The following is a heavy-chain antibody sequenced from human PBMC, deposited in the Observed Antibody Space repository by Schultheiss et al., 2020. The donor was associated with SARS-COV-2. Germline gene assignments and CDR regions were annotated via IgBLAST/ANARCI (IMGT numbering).Heavy chain of an antibody. D-gene: IGHD4-17*01. J-gene: IGHJ6*02. CDR2: INHSGST. Sequence: SETLSLTCTVSGGSISSYYWSWIRQPPGKGLEWIGEINHSGSTNYTPSLKSRVTISVDTSKNQFSLKLSSVTAADTAVYYCARARLRSIYYYYGMDVWGQGTTVTVSS. CDR1: GGSISSYY. V-gene: IGHV4-34*01. CDR3: ARARLRSIYYYYGMDV.